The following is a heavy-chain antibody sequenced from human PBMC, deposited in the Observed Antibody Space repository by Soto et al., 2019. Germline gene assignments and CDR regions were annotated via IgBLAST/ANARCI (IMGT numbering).Heavy chain of an antibody. D-gene: IGHD5-18*01. CDR1: GFTFSSYA. Sequence: EVQLLESGGGLVQPGGSLRLSCAASGFTFSSYAMSWVRQAPGKGLEWVSAISGSGGSTYYADSVKGRFTISRDTSKNTLYLQMNSLRAEDTAVYYCAQDEFRPLPNTYSYGPLDYWGQGTLVTVAS. V-gene: IGHV3-23*01. J-gene: IGHJ4*02. CDR2: ISGSGGST. CDR3: AQDEFRPLPNTYSYGPLDY.